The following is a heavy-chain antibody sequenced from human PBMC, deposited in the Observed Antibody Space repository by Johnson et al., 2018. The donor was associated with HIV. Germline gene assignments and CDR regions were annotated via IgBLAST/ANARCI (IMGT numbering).Heavy chain of an antibody. CDR2: INWNGGST. J-gene: IGHJ3*02. CDR3: AREPEGWAFDI. V-gene: IGHV3-9*01. Sequence: VQLVESGGGLVQPGRSLRLSCAASGFTFDDYAMHWVRQAPGKGLEWVSGINWNGGSTGYADSVKGRFTISRDNAKNSLYLQMNSLRAEDTAVYYCAREPEGWAFDIWGQGTMVTVSS. D-gene: IGHD1-26*01. CDR1: GFTFDDYA.